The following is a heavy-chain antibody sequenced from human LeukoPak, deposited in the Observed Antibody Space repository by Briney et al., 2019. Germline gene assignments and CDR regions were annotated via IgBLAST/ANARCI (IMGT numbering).Heavy chain of an antibody. CDR3: ARGDTQSKYRQFNS. CDR1: GFTFDTYW. D-gene: IGHD3-16*02. CDR2: IKQDGSDK. V-gene: IGHV3-7*04. Sequence: GGSLRLSCAASGFTFDTYWMSWVRQAPGKGLEWVANIKQDGSDKDYVDSVKGRFTISRDNAKNSLYLQMNSLRPEDTGVYYCARGDTQSKYRQFNSWGQGSLVIVSS. J-gene: IGHJ4*02.